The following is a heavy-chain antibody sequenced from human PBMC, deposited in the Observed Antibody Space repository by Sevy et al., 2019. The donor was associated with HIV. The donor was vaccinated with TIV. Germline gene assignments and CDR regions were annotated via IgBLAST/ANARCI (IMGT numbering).Heavy chain of an antibody. CDR2: IYNGGST. CDR1: GFTVSSNY. V-gene: IGHV3-53*01. Sequence: GGSLRLSCAASGFTVSSNYMSWVRQAPGKGLEWVSVIYNGGSTYYSDSVKGRFTTSRDNSKNTLYLQMNSLRAEDTAVDYCARDGADFYGMDVWGQGTTVTVSS. CDR3: ARDGADFYGMDV. D-gene: IGHD3-16*01. J-gene: IGHJ6*02.